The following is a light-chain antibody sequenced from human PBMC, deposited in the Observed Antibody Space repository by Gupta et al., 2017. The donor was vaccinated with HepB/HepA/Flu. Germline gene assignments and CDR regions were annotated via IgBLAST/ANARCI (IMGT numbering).Light chain of an antibody. CDR1: QSISSY. V-gene: IGKV1-39*01. CDR3: QQCDSTPRT. Sequence: DIQMTQSPSSLSASVGDRVTITCRASQSISSYLNWYQQKPGKAPKLLSYAASRMQSGVPSRFSGSGSGTDFTLTISRLQPEDFATYYCQQCDSTPRTFGQGTKLEIK. CDR2: AAS. J-gene: IGKJ1*01.